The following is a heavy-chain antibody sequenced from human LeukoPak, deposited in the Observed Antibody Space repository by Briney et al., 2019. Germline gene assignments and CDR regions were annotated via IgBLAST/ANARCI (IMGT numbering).Heavy chain of an antibody. CDR1: GGSISSSSYY. CDR3: ARDSPGSGSYYIYY. J-gene: IGHJ4*02. D-gene: IGHD3-10*01. Sequence: SETLSLTCTVSGGSISSSSYYWGWIRQSPGKGLEWIGSIYYSGSTYYNPSLKSRVTISVDTSKNQFSLKLSSVTAADTAVYYCARDSPGSGSYYIYYWGQGTLVTVSS. V-gene: IGHV4-39*07. CDR2: IYYSGST.